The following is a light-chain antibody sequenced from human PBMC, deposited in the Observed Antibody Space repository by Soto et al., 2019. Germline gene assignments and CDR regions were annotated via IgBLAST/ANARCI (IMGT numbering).Light chain of an antibody. Sequence: DIVMTQSPDSLAVSLGERATINCKSSQSVLHRSNNENYLAWYQQKPGQPPQLLIYWASTRESGVPDRFSGSGSGTDFTLTISSLQAEDVAVYYRQQYSGTPPTFGGGTKVQIK. J-gene: IGKJ4*01. CDR3: QQYSGTPPT. V-gene: IGKV4-1*01. CDR1: QSVLHRSNNENY. CDR2: WAS.